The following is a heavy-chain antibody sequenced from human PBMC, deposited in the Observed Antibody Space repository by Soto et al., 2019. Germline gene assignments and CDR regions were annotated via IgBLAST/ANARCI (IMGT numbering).Heavy chain of an antibody. CDR3: ARHSRIRPIMSSGPSPIAS. D-gene: IGHD6-19*01. J-gene: IGHJ4*02. CDR2: IYYSGST. V-gene: IGHV4-59*08. Sequence: SETLSLTCTVSGGSISSYYWSWIRQPPGKGLEWIGYIYYSGSTNYNPSLKSRVTISVDTSKNQFSLKLSSVTAADTAVYYCARHSRIRPIMSSGPSPIASWGQGTLVTVSS. CDR1: GGSISSYY.